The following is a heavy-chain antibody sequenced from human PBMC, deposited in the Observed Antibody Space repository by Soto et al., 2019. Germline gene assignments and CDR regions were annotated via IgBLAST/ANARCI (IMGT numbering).Heavy chain of an antibody. D-gene: IGHD6-25*01. CDR1: GFTFSSYS. J-gene: IGHJ6*02. V-gene: IGHV3-48*02. CDR2: ISSSSSTI. Sequence: GGSLRLSCAASGFTFSSYSMNWVRQAPGKGLEWVSYISSSSSTIYYADSVKGRFTISRDNAKNSLYLQMNSLRDEDTAVYYCARDHALFYSSGGVGYYGMDVWGQGTTVTVSS. CDR3: ARDHALFYSSGGVGYYGMDV.